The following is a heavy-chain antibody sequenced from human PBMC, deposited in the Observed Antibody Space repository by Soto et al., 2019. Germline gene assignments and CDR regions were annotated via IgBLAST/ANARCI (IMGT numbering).Heavy chain of an antibody. D-gene: IGHD3-22*01. CDR1: GFSLSTGGVG. CDR2: IYWDDVK. Sequence: SGPTLVNPTQTLTLTCTFSGFSLSTGGVGLGWIRQPPGKALEWLALIYWDDVKRYSPSLKSRLTITKDTSKNQVVLTMTNMDPVDTATYYCARDRGFDSSAYYYESFDIWGQGTMVTVSS. V-gene: IGHV2-5*02. J-gene: IGHJ3*02. CDR3: ARDRGFDSSAYYYESFDI.